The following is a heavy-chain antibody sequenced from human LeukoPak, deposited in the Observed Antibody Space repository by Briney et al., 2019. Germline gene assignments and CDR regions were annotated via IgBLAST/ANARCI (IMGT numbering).Heavy chain of an antibody. Sequence: ASVKVSCKASGYTFTSYAMHWVRQAPGQRLEWMGWINAGNGNTKYSQKFQGRVTMTRDTSTSTVYMELSSLRSEDTAVYYCARVPYEAVDIVATIYYYYGMDVWGQGTTVTVSS. J-gene: IGHJ6*02. CDR3: ARVPYEAVDIVATIYYYYGMDV. V-gene: IGHV1-3*01. CDR1: GYTFTSYA. CDR2: INAGNGNT. D-gene: IGHD5-12*01.